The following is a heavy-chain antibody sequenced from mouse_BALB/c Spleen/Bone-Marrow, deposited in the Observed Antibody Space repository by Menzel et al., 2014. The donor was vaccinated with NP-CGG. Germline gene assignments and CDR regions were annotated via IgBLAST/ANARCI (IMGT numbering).Heavy chain of an antibody. CDR3: ARDSFLITRALDY. J-gene: IGHJ4*01. CDR1: GFSLTGYG. CDR2: IWGDGST. V-gene: IGHV2-6-7*01. D-gene: IGHD2-4*01. Sequence: VKLMESGPGLVAPSQSLSIPCTVSGFSLTGYGVSWVRQPPGKGLEWLGMIWGDGSTDCNSALKSRLSISKDNSKSQVFLKMNSLQTDDTARYYCARDSFLITRALDYWGQGTSVTVSS.